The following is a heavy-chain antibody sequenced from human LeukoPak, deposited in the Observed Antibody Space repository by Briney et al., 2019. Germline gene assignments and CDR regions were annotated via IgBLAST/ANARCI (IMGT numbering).Heavy chain of an antibody. CDR2: ISGSGGST. J-gene: IGHJ4*02. Sequence: GGSLRLSCAASGFTFSSYAMSWVRQAPGKGLEWASAISGSGGSTYYADSVKGRFTISRDNSKNTLYLQMNSLKVEDTAVYYCARGELSTFDYWGQGTLVTVSS. V-gene: IGHV3-23*01. CDR3: ARGELSTFDY. D-gene: IGHD3-16*02. CDR1: GFTFSSYA.